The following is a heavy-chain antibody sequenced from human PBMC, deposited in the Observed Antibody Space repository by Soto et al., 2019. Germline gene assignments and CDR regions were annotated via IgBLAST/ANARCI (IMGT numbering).Heavy chain of an antibody. J-gene: IGHJ4*01. CDR3: DAVTAVTTIRDY. CDR1: GGSITSNTFY. V-gene: IGHV4-39*01. D-gene: IGHD2-21*02. CDR2: VLQSGST. Sequence: QLHLQESGPGLVKPSETLSLTCSVSGGSITSNTFYWGWIRQTLGRGLEWIGSVLQSGSTYYNPSLKSRLTTSADTSKNQFSLRLKSVTAADAAVYYCDAVTAVTTIRDYRGNGVLVTVS.